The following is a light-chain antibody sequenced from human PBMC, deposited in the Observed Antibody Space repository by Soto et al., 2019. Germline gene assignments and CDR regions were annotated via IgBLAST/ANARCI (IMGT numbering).Light chain of an antibody. J-gene: IGKJ1*01. CDR2: GAS. V-gene: IGKV3-20*01. CDR3: QQSGSSPRT. Sequence: EVVLTQSPGTVSLSPGERATLSCWASQSVSSYLAWYQQKPGQAPRLLIYGASSRATGIPDRFSGSGSGTDFTLTISRLEPEDFAVYYCQQSGSSPRTFGQGTKVEIK. CDR1: QSVSSY.